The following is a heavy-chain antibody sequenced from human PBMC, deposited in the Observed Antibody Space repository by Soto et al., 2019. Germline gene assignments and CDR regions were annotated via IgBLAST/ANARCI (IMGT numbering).Heavy chain of an antibody. Sequence: EVQVVESGGGLVQPGGSLRLSCAASGFKFSTYWMSWVRQAPGXXXGWLANIKQDANEMYYVDSVKGRFTISGDSAKNSLFXXXDXLXVXDXAXXXXXXXXXXXXXXFDIWGQGTTVIVSS. V-gene: IGHV3-7*01. J-gene: IGHJ3*02. CDR1: GFKFSTYW. CDR2: IKQDANEM. CDR3: XXXXXXXXXXFDI.